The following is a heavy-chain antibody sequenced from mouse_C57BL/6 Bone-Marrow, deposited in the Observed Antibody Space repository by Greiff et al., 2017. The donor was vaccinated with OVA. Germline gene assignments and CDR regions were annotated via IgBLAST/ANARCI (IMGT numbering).Heavy chain of an antibody. CDR1: GYTFTSYW. V-gene: IGHV1-7*01. CDR2: INPSSGYT. CDR3: ARKGGLYYYALARVYFDY. D-gene: IGHD1-1*01. J-gene: IGHJ2*01. Sequence: QVQLQQSGAELAKPGASVKLSCKASGYTFTSYWMHWVKQRPGQGLEWIGYINPSSGYTKYNQKFKDKATLTADKSSSTAYMQLSSLTYEDSAVYYCARKGGLYYYALARVYFDYWGQGTTLTVAS.